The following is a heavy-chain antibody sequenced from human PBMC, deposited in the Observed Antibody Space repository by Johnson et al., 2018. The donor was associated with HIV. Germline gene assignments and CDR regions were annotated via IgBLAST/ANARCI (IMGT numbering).Heavy chain of an antibody. CDR2: IYSGGST. CDR1: GFTVSSNY. V-gene: IGHV3-53*02. D-gene: IGHD2/OR15-2a*01. J-gene: IGHJ3*02. Sequence: VQLVETGGGLIQPGGSLRLSCAASGFTVSSNYMSWVRQAPGKGLEWVSVIYSGGSTYYADSVKGRFTISRDNSKNTLYLQRNSLRAEDTAVYYCARENRVDAFDIWGQGTMVTVSS. CDR3: ARENRVDAFDI.